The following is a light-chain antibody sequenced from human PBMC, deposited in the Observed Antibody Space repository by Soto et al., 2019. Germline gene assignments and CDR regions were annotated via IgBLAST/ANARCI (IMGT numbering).Light chain of an antibody. Sequence: DIQMTQSPSSLSASLGDRVTITCRASQGIGIYLAWFQQRPGKVPKLLIYAASTLPSGVPSRFSGSGSGTDFTLTRSSLQPEDVATYYCQKYNSAPLTFGGGTRVEIK. V-gene: IGKV1-27*01. J-gene: IGKJ4*01. CDR2: AAS. CDR1: QGIGIY. CDR3: QKYNSAPLT.